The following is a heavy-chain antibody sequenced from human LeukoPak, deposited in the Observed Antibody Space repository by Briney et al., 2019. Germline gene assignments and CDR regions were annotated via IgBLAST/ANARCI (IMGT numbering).Heavy chain of an antibody. J-gene: IGHJ5*02. V-gene: IGHV1-46*01. CDR2: INPSGGST. CDR3: ARYPRPKRGGKGGGGFDP. D-gene: IGHD3-16*01. CDR1: GYSFTSYY. Sequence: GASVKVSCKASGYSFTSYYMHWVRQAPGQGLEWMGIINPSGGSTSYAQKFQGRVTMTRDMSTSTVYMELSSLRSDDTAVYYCARYPRPKRGGKGGGGFDPWGQGPLVTVSS.